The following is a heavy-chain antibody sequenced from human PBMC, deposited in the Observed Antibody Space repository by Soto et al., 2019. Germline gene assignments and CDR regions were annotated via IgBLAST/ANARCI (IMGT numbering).Heavy chain of an antibody. CDR1: GYTFTSYA. D-gene: IGHD3-10*01. CDR2: INAGNGNT. Sequence: ASVKVSCKASGYTFTSYAMHWVRQAPGQRLEWMGWINAGNGNTKYSQKFQGRVTITRDTSASTAYMELSSLRSEDTAVYYCAAIQPVGGVGSYYYYGMDVWGQGTTVTVSS. J-gene: IGHJ6*02. CDR3: AAIQPVGGVGSYYYYGMDV. V-gene: IGHV1-3*01.